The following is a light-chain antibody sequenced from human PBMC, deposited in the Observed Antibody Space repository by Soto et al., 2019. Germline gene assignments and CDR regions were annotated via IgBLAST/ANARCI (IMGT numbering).Light chain of an antibody. CDR1: KLGDKY. CDR2: QDN. V-gene: IGLV3-1*01. Sequence: SYELTQPPSVSVSPGQTATITCFGNKLGDKYACWYQQKPGQSPVLVIYQDNKRPSGIPERFSGSNSGNTATLTISGTQAIDEADYYCQTWDSSTAPVVFGGGTKLNVL. CDR3: QTWDSSTAPVV. J-gene: IGLJ2*01.